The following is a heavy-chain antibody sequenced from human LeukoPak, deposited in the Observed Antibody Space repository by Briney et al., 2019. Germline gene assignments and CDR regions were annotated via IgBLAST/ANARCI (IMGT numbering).Heavy chain of an antibody. Sequence: ASVKVSCKASGYTFTGYYMHWVRQAPGQGLEWMGWINPNSGGTNYAQKFQGRVTMTRDTSISTAYMELSRLRSDDTAVYYCARDYCDGSCYYYYYYMDVWGKGTTVTVSS. CDR1: GYTFTGYY. D-gene: IGHD2-15*01. CDR3: ARDYCDGSCYYYYYYMDV. CDR2: INPNSGGT. V-gene: IGHV1-2*02. J-gene: IGHJ6*03.